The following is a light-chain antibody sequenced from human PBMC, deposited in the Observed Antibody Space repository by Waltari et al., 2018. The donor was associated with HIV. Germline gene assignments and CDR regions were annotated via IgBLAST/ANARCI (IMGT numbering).Light chain of an antibody. CDR2: HDT. CDR3: QVWDTNTDQYVI. V-gene: IGLV3-21*01. CDR1: TSGSKS. Sequence: SYVLTQSPSVSVAPGKTARSTCGVQTSGSKSVNCTKQPPRQAPVMVIHHDTDRPSGIPDRFSGSNSEDTATLTIRRVEAGDEADYYCQVWDTNTDQYVIFGGGTNLAV. J-gene: IGLJ2*01.